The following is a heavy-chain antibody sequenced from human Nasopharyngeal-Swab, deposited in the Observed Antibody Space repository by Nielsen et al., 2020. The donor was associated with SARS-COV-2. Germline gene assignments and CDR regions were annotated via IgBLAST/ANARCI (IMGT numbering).Heavy chain of an antibody. Sequence: VKETCKAAADIFTSYAMHWVGQAPGQRREGSGWINAGNGNTKYSQKFQGRVTITRDTSASTAYMELSSLRSEDPAVYYCARGSYSSGWHTTDDAFDIWGQGTMVTVSS. J-gene: IGHJ3*02. CDR3: ARGSYSSGWHTTDDAFDI. V-gene: IGHV1-3*01. CDR2: INAGNGNT. CDR1: ADIFTSYA. D-gene: IGHD6-19*01.